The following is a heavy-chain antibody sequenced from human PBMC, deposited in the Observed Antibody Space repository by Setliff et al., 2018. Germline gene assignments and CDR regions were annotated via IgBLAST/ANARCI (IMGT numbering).Heavy chain of an antibody. CDR1: GGSLRGNAIF. J-gene: IGHJ5*02. Sequence: PSETLSLTCTVSGGSLRGNAIFWGWIRQPPGKGLEWIGSTYYNGYAYYNPSLKSRVTMSVDTSRNQFSRNLSSVTAADTAVYYCARDTPHDPVSSNWYRNWFDPWGQGILVTVSS. V-gene: IGHV4-39*02. CDR3: ARDTPHDPVSSNWYRNWFDP. D-gene: IGHD6-13*01. CDR2: TYYNGYA.